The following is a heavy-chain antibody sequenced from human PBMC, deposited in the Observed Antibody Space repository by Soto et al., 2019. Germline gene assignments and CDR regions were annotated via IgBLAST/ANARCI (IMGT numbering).Heavy chain of an antibody. CDR2: IGTAGDT. J-gene: IGHJ6*02. CDR1: GFTFSSYD. V-gene: IGHV3-13*01. Sequence: GGSLRLSCAASGFTFSSYDMHWVRQATGKGLEWVSAIGTAGDTYYPGSVKGRFTISRENAKNSLYLQMNSLRAEDTAVYYCARGGYCSSTSCYEYYYYGMDVWGQGTTVTVSS. D-gene: IGHD2-2*01. CDR3: ARGGYCSSTSCYEYYYYGMDV.